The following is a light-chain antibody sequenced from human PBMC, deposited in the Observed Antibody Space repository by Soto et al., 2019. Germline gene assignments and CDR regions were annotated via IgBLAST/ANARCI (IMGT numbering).Light chain of an antibody. CDR3: QCYDSTLSGYV. V-gene: IGLV1-40*01. CDR2: GNS. Sequence: QSVLTQPPSLSGAPGQRVTISCTGSSSNIGTVYDVHWYQQLPGAAPKLLIHGNSNRPSGVPDRFSGSKSGTSASLAITGLQAEDEADYYCQCYDSTLSGYVFGTGTKVTVL. CDR1: SSNIGTVYD. J-gene: IGLJ1*01.